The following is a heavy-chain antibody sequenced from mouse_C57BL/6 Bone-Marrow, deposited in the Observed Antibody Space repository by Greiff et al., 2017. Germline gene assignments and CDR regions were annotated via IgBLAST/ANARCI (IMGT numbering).Heavy chain of an antibody. V-gene: IGHV7-3*01. Sequence: EVQRVESGGGLVQPGGSLSLSCAASGFTFTDYYMSWVRQPPGKALEWLGFIRNKANGYTTEYSASVKGRFTISRDNSQSILYLQMNALRAEDSATYYCARYMGYYDSIYDWYFDVWGTGTTVTVSS. CDR3: ARYMGYYDSIYDWYFDV. D-gene: IGHD1-1*01. J-gene: IGHJ1*03. CDR1: GFTFTDYY. CDR2: IRNKANGYTT.